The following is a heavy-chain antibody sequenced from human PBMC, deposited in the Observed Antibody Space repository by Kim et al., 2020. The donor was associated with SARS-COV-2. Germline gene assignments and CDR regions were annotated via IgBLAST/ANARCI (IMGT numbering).Heavy chain of an antibody. J-gene: IGHJ4*02. CDR2: INHSGST. CDR1: GGSFSGYY. Sequence: SETLSLTCAVYGGSFSGYYWSWIRQPPGKGLEWIGEINHSGSTNYNPSLKSRVTISVDTSKNQFSLKLSSVTAADTAVYYCASFVVVPAASPHSRPQYYFDYWGQGTLVTVSS. V-gene: IGHV4-34*01. CDR3: ASFVVVPAASPHSRPQYYFDY. D-gene: IGHD2-2*01.